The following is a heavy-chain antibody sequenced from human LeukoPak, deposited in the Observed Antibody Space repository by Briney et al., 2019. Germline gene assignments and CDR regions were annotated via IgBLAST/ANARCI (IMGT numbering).Heavy chain of an antibody. CDR3: AKDPRRAAAGSFDY. J-gene: IGHJ4*02. Sequence: PGGYLRLSCAASGFTFENYNMNWVRQAPGKGLEWVAFIRYDGSNKYYADSVKGRFTISRDNSKNTLYLQMNSLRAEDTAVYYCAKDPRRAAAGSFDYWGQGTLVTVSS. D-gene: IGHD6-13*01. CDR1: GFTFENYN. V-gene: IGHV3-30*02. CDR2: IRYDGSNK.